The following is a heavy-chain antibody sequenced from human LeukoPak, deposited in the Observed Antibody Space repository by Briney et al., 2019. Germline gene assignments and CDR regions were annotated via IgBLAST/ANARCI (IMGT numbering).Heavy chain of an antibody. CDR3: ARVPYYYGSGIFDY. J-gene: IGHJ4*02. Sequence: ASVKVSGKASGYTFTGYYMHWVRRAPGQGLEWMGRINPNSGGTNYAQKFQGRVTMTRDTSISTASMELSRLRSDDTAVYYCARVPYYYGSGIFDYWGQGTPVTVSS. D-gene: IGHD3-10*01. V-gene: IGHV1-2*06. CDR1: GYTFTGYY. CDR2: INPNSGGT.